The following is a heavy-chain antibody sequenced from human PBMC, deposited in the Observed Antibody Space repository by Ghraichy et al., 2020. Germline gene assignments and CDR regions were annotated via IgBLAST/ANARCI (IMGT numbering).Heavy chain of an antibody. CDR3: AKASGYYDTGAYFDF. J-gene: IGHJ5*01. D-gene: IGHD3-16*01. CDR1: GFTFTNYW. Sequence: GGSLNISCAASGFTFTNYWMHWVRQAPGKGLVWVSRINSDGSSTSYADSVMGRFTISRDNAKNTLYLQMNSLRAEDTAVYFCAKASGYYDTGAYFDFWGQGTLVTVSS. CDR2: INSDGSST. V-gene: IGHV3-74*01.